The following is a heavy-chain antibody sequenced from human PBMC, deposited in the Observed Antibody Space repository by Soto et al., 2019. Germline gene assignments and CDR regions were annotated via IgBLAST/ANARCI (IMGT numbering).Heavy chain of an antibody. D-gene: IGHD5-18*01. V-gene: IGHV6-1*01. Sequence: SQTLSLTCAISGDSVSSNSAAWNWIRQSPSRGLEWLGRTYYRSKWYNDYAVSVKSRITINPDTSKNQFSLQLNSVTPEDTAVYYCARDLNTDTAMEGYFDYWGQGTLVTVSS. J-gene: IGHJ4*02. CDR3: ARDLNTDTAMEGYFDY. CDR2: TYYRSKWYN. CDR1: GDSVSSNSAA.